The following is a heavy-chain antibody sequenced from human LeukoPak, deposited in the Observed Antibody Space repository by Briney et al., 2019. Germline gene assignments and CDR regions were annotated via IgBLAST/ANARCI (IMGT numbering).Heavy chain of an antibody. CDR1: GYTFTDYY. V-gene: IGHV1-2*02. J-gene: IGHJ3*02. CDR3: ASSRSLSLLNDAFDI. CDR2: INPKSGGT. Sequence: ASVKVSCKASGYTFTDYYMHWVRQAPGQGLEWMGWINPKSGGTNYAQKFQGRVTMTRDTSISTAYMELSSLRSDDTAVYYCASSRSLSLLNDAFDIRGQGTMVTVSS.